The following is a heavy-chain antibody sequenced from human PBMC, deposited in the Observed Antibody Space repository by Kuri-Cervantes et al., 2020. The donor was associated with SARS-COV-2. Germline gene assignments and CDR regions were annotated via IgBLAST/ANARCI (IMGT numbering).Heavy chain of an antibody. V-gene: IGHV1-2*02. CDR2: INPNSGGT. CDR1: GYTFTGYY. CDR3: ARVFVGATYSWFDP. Sequence: ASVKVSCKGSGYTFTGYYMHWVRQAPGQGLEWMGWINPNSGGTNYAQKFQGRVTMTRDTSISTAYMELSRLRSDDTAVYYCARVFVGATYSWFDPWGQGTLVTVSS. J-gene: IGHJ5*02. D-gene: IGHD1-26*01.